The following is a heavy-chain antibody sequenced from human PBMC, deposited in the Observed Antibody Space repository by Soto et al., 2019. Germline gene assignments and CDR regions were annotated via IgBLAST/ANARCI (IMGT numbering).Heavy chain of an antibody. J-gene: IGHJ4*02. Sequence: PSETLSLTCTVSGGSISSSSYYWGWIRQPPGKGLEWIGSIYYSGSTYYNPSLKSRVTISVDTSKNQFSLKLSSVTAADTAIYYCAKGMTPVGWYDFEYWGQGTVVTVSS. CDR1: GGSISSSSYY. CDR2: IYYSGST. V-gene: IGHV4-39*01. D-gene: IGHD6-19*01. CDR3: AKGMTPVGWYDFEY.